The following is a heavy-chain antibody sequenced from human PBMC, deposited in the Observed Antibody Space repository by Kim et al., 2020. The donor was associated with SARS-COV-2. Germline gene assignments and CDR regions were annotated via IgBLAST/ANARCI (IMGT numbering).Heavy chain of an antibody. CDR3: AREVRGLYGDYPFDY. V-gene: IGHV1-69*13. Sequence: SVKVSCKASGGTFSSYAISWVRQAPGQGLEWMGGIIPIFGTANYAQKFQGRVTITADESTSTAYMELSSLRSEDTAVYYCAREVRGLYGDYPFDYWGQGTLVTVSS. D-gene: IGHD4-17*01. CDR1: GGTFSSYA. J-gene: IGHJ4*02. CDR2: IIPIFGTA.